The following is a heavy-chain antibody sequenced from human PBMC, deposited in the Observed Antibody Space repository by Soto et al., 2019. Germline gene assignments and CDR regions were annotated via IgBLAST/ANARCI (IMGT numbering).Heavy chain of an antibody. CDR1: GFTFSSYG. CDR3: ARDLISSSVRYYYYYGMDV. D-gene: IGHD6-6*01. CDR2: IWSDGSNK. V-gene: IGHV3-33*01. Sequence: QVQLVESGGGVVQPGRSLRLSCAASGFTFSSYGMHWVRQAPGKGLEWVAVIWSDGSNKYYADSVKGRLTISRDNSKNTLYLQMNSLRAEDTAVYYCARDLISSSVRYYYYYGMDVWGQGTTVTVSS. J-gene: IGHJ6*02.